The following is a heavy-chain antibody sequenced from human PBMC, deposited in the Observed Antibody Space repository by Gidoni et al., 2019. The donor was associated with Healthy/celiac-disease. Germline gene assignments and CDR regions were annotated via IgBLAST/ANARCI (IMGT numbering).Heavy chain of an antibody. J-gene: IGHJ6*02. Sequence: YAMSWVRQAPGKGLEWVSAISGSGGSTYYADSVQGRFTISRDNSKNTLYLQMNSLRAEDTAVYYCAKDHYDSSGSQGRGNGMDVWGQGTTVTVSS. D-gene: IGHD3-22*01. CDR1: YA. CDR2: ISGSGGST. V-gene: IGHV3-23*01. CDR3: AKDHYDSSGSQGRGNGMDV.